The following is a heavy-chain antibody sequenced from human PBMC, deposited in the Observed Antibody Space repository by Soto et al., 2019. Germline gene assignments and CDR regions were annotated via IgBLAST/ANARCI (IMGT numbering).Heavy chain of an antibody. CDR1: GFTFSSYA. Sequence: GGSLRLSCAASGFTFSSYAMSWVRQAPGKGLEWVSATVGGGGSTYYADSVKGRFTISRDNSKNTLYLQMNSLRAEDTAVYYCAKGEGYFWSAQGAWFDPWGQGTLVTVSS. J-gene: IGHJ5*02. V-gene: IGHV3-23*01. D-gene: IGHD3-3*01. CDR3: AKGEGYFWSAQGAWFDP. CDR2: TVGGGGST.